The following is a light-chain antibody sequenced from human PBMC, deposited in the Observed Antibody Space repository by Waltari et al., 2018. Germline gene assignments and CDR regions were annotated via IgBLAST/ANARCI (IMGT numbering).Light chain of an antibody. CDR2: MNK. Sequence: QSVLTQPPSASGTPGQRVTIPCSGSSSNIGSNYVYWHQQLPGTAPKLLIYMNKQRPSGVPDRFSGSKSGTSASLAISGLRSEDEADYYCAAWDDRLSVVFGGGTKLTVL. V-gene: IGLV1-47*01. CDR3: AAWDDRLSVV. CDR1: SSNIGSNY. J-gene: IGLJ3*02.